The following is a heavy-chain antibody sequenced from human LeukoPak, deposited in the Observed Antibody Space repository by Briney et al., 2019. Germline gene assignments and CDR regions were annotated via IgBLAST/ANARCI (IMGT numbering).Heavy chain of an antibody. J-gene: IGHJ4*02. V-gene: IGHV3-33*01. CDR3: ARENYCSSTSCYNFDH. D-gene: IGHD2-2*02. Sequence: PGGSLRLSCATAGFSFSSYWMSWVRQAPGKGLEWVAVIWYDGSNKYYADSVKGRSTISRDNSKNTLYLQMNSLRAEDTAVYYCARENYCSSTSCYNFDHWGQGTLVTVSS. CDR1: GFSFSSYW. CDR2: IWYDGSNK.